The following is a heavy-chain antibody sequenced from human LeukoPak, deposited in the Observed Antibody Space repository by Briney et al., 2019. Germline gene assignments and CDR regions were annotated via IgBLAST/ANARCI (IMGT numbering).Heavy chain of an antibody. CDR2: IKSKTDGGTT. Sequence: GGSLRLSCAASEFTFSSYSMNWVRQAPGKGLEWVGRIKSKTDGGTTDYAAPVKGRFTISRDDSKNTLYLQMNSLKTEDTAVYYCTTVGYDSSGYYSYYFDYWGQGTLVTVSS. J-gene: IGHJ4*02. CDR3: TTVGYDSSGYYSYYFDY. CDR1: EFTFSSYS. D-gene: IGHD3-22*01. V-gene: IGHV3-15*07.